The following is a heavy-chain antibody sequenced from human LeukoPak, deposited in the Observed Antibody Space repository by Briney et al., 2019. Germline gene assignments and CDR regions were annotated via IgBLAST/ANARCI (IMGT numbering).Heavy chain of an antibody. J-gene: IGHJ6*03. V-gene: IGHV1-2*02. Sequence: ASVKVSCKASGYAFIDYYMHWVRQAPGQGLEWMGWINPNSGGTNYAQKFQGRVTMTRDTSISTAYMELSRLRSDDTAVYYCARGSASRGYYYYYYMDVWGKGTTVTVSS. CDR1: GYAFIDYY. CDR2: INPNSGGT. D-gene: IGHD3-16*01. CDR3: ARGSASRGYYYYYYMDV.